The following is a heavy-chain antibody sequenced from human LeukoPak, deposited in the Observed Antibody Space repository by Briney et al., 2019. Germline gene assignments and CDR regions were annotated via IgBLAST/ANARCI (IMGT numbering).Heavy chain of an antibody. Sequence: GGSLRLSCAASEFTFSDYSMNWVRQAPGKGLEWVASISTSSSYIYYADSVKGRFTISRDNAKNSVYLQMNSLRGEDTALYYCAKGTGAGSYWGDYWGQGTLVTVSS. J-gene: IGHJ4*02. V-gene: IGHV3-21*01. CDR2: ISTSSSYI. D-gene: IGHD3-10*01. CDR3: AKGTGAGSYWGDY. CDR1: EFTFSDYS.